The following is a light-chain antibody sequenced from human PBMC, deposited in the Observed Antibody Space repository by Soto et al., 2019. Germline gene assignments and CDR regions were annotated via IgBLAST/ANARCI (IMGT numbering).Light chain of an antibody. CDR1: QTISTW. CDR2: KAP. J-gene: IGKJ1*01. CDR3: QQYNGFSRT. V-gene: IGKV1-5*03. Sequence: DIQMTQSPSTLSASVGDRVTITCRASQTISTWLAWYQQKPGKAPKLLIYKAPSLESGVPSRFSGSGSGTEFTLTITSLQPDDFATYYCQQYNGFSRTFGQGTKVDIK.